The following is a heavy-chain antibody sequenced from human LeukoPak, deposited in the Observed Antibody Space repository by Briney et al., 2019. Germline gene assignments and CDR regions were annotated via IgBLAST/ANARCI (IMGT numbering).Heavy chain of an antibody. CDR1: GFTFSSYG. CDR3: AKDLNRYQLLYYFDY. Sequence: GGSLRLSCAASGFTFSSYGMHAVRQAPGRGVGWVAFIWYDGSSKYYADSVNGRFTISRENSKNTLYLQMNSLRAEDTAVYYCAKDLNRYQLLYYFDYWGQGTLVTVSS. V-gene: IGHV3-30*02. J-gene: IGHJ4*02. CDR2: IWYDGSSK. D-gene: IGHD2-2*01.